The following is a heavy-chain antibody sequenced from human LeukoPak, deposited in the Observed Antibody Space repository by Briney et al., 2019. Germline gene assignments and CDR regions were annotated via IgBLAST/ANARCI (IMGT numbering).Heavy chain of an antibody. D-gene: IGHD3-9*01. CDR1: GGSISSYY. J-gene: IGHJ4*02. Sequence: SETLSLTCTVSGGSISSYYWSWIRQPPGKGLEWIGHIYGSGSTNYNPSLKSRVTISVDTSKNQFSLNLSSVTAADTAVYYCARSLTGNFDYWGQGTLFTVSS. V-gene: IGHV4-59*01. CDR3: ARSLTGNFDY. CDR2: IYGSGST.